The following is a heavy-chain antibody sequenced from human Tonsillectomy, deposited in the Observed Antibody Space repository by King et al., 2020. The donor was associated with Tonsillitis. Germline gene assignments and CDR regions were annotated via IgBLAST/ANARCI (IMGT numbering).Heavy chain of an antibody. CDR2: TYHSGST. CDR1: GGSMSSGDYS. Sequence: LQLQESGSGLVKPSQTLSLTCAVSGGSMSSGDYSWNWIRQPPGKGLEWIGYTYHSGSTYYHTSLKSRVTISLDGSNNQFSLRLSSVTAADTAVYYCARARGRYPYELVYWGQGTLVTVSS. J-gene: IGHJ4*02. V-gene: IGHV4-30-2*01. CDR3: ARARGRYPYELVY. D-gene: IGHD1-26*01.